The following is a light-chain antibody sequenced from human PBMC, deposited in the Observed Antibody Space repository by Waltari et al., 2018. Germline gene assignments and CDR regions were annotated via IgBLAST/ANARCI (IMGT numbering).Light chain of an antibody. CDR2: GAS. Sequence: EIVMTQSPATLSVSVGERATLSCRASQRFGSNLAWYQLKPGQAPRLLLSGASTRATGIPASFSGSGSGTEFTLTISSLQSEDFAVYYCQQYNDWPPTFGGGTKVEIK. V-gene: IGKV3-15*01. CDR3: QQYNDWPPT. J-gene: IGKJ4*01. CDR1: QRFGSN.